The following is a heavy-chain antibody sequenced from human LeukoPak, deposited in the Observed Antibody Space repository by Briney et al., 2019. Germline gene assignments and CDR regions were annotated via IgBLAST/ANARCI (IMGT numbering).Heavy chain of an antibody. V-gene: IGHV1-69*05. CDR2: IIPIFGTA. J-gene: IGHJ4*02. CDR3: ARDDYGDSTSLDY. CDR1: GGTFSSYA. Sequence: SVKVSCKASGGTFSSYAISWVRQAPGQGLEWMGGIIPIFGTANYAQKLQGRVTMTTDTSTSTAYMELRSLRFDDTAVYYCARDDYGDSTSLDYWGQGTLVTVSS. D-gene: IGHD4-17*01.